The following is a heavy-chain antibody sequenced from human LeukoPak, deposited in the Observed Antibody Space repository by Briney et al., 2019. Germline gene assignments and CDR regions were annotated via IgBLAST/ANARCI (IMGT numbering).Heavy chain of an antibody. CDR3: TSNQWPNWYFDL. CDR1: SGSISSSGYY. CDR2: IYYSGST. J-gene: IGHJ2*01. Sequence: SETLSLTCTVSSGSISSSGYYWGWIRQPPGKGLEWIGSIYYSGSTFYNPSLKSRVTISLDTSKSQFSLQLSSVTAADTAVYYCTSNQWPNWYFDLWGRGTLLTVSS. V-gene: IGHV4-39*07. D-gene: IGHD6-19*01.